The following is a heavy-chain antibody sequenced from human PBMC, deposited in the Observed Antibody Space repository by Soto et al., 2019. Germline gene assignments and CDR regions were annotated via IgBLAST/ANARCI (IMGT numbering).Heavy chain of an antibody. Sequence: GGSLRLSCAASGFTFSDHYMDWVRQAPGMGLEWVGRIRKQANIYTAHYAASVKGRFTISRDDPKNSLYLQMNSLKTEDTAVYYCARSGSSTSCYDYWGQGTLVTVSS. CDR1: GFTFSDHY. CDR3: ARSGSSTSCYDY. J-gene: IGHJ4*02. D-gene: IGHD2-2*01. CDR2: IRKQANIYTA. V-gene: IGHV3-72*01.